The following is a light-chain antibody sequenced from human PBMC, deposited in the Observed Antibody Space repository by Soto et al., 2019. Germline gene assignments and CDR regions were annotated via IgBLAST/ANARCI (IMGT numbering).Light chain of an antibody. Sequence: DVQMTQAPSSRSASVGDRVTITSRESQGISNYLAWYQQKPGKVPKLLIYAASILQSGVPSRFSGSGSGTDFTLTISSLQPEDVATYYCQKYNSAPRTFGGGTKVEIK. CDR2: AAS. J-gene: IGKJ4*01. CDR1: QGISNY. CDR3: QKYNSAPRT. V-gene: IGKV1-27*01.